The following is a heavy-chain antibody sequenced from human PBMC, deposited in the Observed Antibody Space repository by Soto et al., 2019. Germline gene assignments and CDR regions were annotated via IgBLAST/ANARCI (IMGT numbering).Heavy chain of an antibody. CDR3: ARVTRVDLYYFDY. J-gene: IGHJ4*02. CDR2: INPKSGGA. CDR1: GYTFSDTH. V-gene: IGHV1-2*02. D-gene: IGHD3-3*01. Sequence: QVQLVQSGAEVKKPGASVKVSCKASGYTFSDTHIHWVRQAPGQGPEWMGWINPKSGGANFAQKFRGRVILTRDTSISTAYMELTNLRSDYTAFYYCARVTRVDLYYFDYWGQGTLVTVSS.